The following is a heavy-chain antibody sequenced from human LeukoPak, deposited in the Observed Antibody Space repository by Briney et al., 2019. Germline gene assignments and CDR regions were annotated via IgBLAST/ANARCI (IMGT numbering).Heavy chain of an antibody. V-gene: IGHV3-48*04. CDR3: ARDLDQLEY. CDR1: GFTFSSYA. CDR2: ISSSGSTI. J-gene: IGHJ4*02. Sequence: GSLRLSCAASGFTFSSYAMTWVRQAPGKGLGWVSYISSSGSTIYYADSVKGRFTISRDNAKNSLYLQMNSLRAEDTAVYYCARDLDQLEYWGQGTLVTVSS. D-gene: IGHD2-2*01.